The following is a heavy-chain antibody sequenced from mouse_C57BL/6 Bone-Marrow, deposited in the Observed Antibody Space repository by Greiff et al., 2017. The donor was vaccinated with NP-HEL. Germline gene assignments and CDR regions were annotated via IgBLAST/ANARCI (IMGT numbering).Heavy chain of an antibody. CDR2: IYPRSGNT. CDR3: ARRVGGAPYFDY. CDR1: GYTFTSYG. Sequence: ESGAELARPGASVKLSCKASGYTFTSYGISWVKQRTGQGLEWIGEIYPRSGNTYYNEKFKGKATLTADKSSSTAYMELRSLTSEDSAVYFCARRVGGAPYFDYWGQGTTLTVSS. V-gene: IGHV1-81*01. D-gene: IGHD1-3*01. J-gene: IGHJ2*01.